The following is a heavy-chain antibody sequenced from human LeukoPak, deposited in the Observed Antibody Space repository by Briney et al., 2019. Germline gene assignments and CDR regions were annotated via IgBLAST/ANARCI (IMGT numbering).Heavy chain of an antibody. CDR3: ARGRTRISG. CDR2: IYTSGST. D-gene: IGHD2/OR15-2a*01. Sequence: SQTLSLTCTVSGGSISSGSYYWSWTRQPAGKGLEWNGRIYTSGSTNYNPSLKSRVTISVDTSKNQFSLKLSSVTAADTAVYYCARGRTRISGWGQGTLVTVSS. CDR1: GGSISSGSYY. V-gene: IGHV4-61*02. J-gene: IGHJ4*02.